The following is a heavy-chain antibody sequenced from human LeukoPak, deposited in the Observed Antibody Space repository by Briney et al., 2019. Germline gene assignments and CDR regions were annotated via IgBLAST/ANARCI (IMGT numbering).Heavy chain of an antibody. V-gene: IGHV3-23*01. J-gene: IGHJ4*02. CDR2: ISGNGGST. Sequence: GGSLRLSCAAFGFTFRRHWMSWVRQAPGKGLEWVSVISGNGGSTYYADSVKGRFTISRDNSKNTLYLQMNSLRAEDTAVYYCAKDVVIVVVPAARFDCWGQGTLVTVSS. D-gene: IGHD2-2*01. CDR3: AKDVVIVVVPAARFDC. CDR1: GFTFRRHW.